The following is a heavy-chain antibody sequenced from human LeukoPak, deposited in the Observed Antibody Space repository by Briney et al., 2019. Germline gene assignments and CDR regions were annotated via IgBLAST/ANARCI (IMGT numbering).Heavy chain of an antibody. D-gene: IGHD1-1*01. CDR1: GFTFSTFW. Sequence: GGSLTLSCAASGFTFSTFWMSWVRQAPGKGLEWVANIKEDGSEKYYVDSMEGRFTVSRDNAKNSLYLQMDSLRAEDTAVYYCARGGTFVSDYWGQGTLVTVSS. CDR3: ARGGTFVSDY. J-gene: IGHJ4*02. CDR2: IKEDGSEK. V-gene: IGHV3-7*01.